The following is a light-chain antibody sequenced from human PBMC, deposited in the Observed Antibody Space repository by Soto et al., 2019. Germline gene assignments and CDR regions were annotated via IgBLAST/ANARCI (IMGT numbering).Light chain of an antibody. Sequence: DLQMTQSPSSLSASIGDRVTITCRASQSISTYLNWYQHKPGKAPKLLIYAASSLQSGVPSRFSGSGSGTDFTLTISSLQPEDFATYYCQQSYSTPPTFGQGTKVEIK. V-gene: IGKV1-39*01. J-gene: IGKJ1*01. CDR3: QQSYSTPPT. CDR2: AAS. CDR1: QSISTY.